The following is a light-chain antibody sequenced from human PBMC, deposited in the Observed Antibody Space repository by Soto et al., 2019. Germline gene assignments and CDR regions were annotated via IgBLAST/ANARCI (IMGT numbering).Light chain of an antibody. V-gene: IGLV4-60*03. CDR2: LEGSGSF. Sequence: QSVLTQSSSVSASLGSSVKLTCTLSSGHSSHIIAWHQQQPGKAPRYLMKLEGSGSFNKGSGVPDRFSGSSSGADRYLTITNLQSEDEADYYCETWDSNTRVFGGGTKVTVL. CDR3: ETWDSNTRV. CDR1: SGHSSHI. J-gene: IGLJ2*01.